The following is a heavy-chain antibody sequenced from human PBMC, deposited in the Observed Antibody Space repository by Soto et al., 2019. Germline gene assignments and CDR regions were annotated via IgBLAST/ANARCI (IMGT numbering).Heavy chain of an antibody. CDR1: GGSISSGGYS. CDR3: ARVVVVAATRSVWFDP. J-gene: IGHJ5*02. D-gene: IGHD2-15*01. V-gene: IGHV4-30-2*01. Sequence: SETLSLTCAVSGGSISSGGYSWSWIRQPPGKGLEWIGYIYHSGSTYYNPSLKSRVTISVDRSKNQFSLKLSSVTAADTAVYYCARVVVVAATRSVWFDPWGQGTLVTVSS. CDR2: IYHSGST.